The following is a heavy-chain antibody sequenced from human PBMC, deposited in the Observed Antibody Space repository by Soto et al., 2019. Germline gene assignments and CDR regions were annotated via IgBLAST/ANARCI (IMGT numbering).Heavy chain of an antibody. Sequence: SVKVSCKASGGTFSSYAISWVRQAPGQGLEWMGGIIPIFGTANYAQKFQGRVTITADKSTSTAYMELSSLRSEDTAVYYCARGSAGYSSAPFDPWGQGTLVTSPQ. D-gene: IGHD6-19*01. J-gene: IGHJ5*02. CDR2: IIPIFGTA. CDR1: GGTFSSYA. V-gene: IGHV1-69*06. CDR3: ARGSAGYSSAPFDP.